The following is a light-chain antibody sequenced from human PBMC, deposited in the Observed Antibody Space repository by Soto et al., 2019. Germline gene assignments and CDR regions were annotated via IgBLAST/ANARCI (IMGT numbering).Light chain of an antibody. CDR2: DAS. Sequence: EIVLTQSPATLSLSPGEIATLSCRASQCVSSYLAWYQQKPGQAPRLLIYDASNRATGIPARFSGSGSGTDFTLTISSLEPEDFAVYYCQLRSNWIFTFGPGTKVDIK. V-gene: IGKV3-11*01. CDR1: QCVSSY. J-gene: IGKJ3*01. CDR3: QLRSNWIFT.